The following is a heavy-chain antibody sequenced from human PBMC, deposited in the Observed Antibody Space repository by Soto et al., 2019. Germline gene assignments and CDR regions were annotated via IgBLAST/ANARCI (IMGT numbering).Heavy chain of an antibody. CDR1: GYSFTSYW. CDR3: ARRKEYYYDSSGYYFDY. J-gene: IGHJ4*02. CDR2: IYPGDSDT. V-gene: IGHV5-51*01. D-gene: IGHD3-22*01. Sequence: PGESLKISCKGSGYSFTSYWIGWVRQMPGKGLEWMGIIYPGDSDTRYSPSFQGQVTISADKSISTAYLQWSSLKASGTAMYYCARRKEYYYDSSGYYFDYWGQGTLVTVSS.